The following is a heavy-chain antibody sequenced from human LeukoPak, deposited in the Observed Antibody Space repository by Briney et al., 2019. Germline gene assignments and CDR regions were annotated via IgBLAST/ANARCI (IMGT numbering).Heavy chain of an antibody. Sequence: PSETLSLTCTVSGGSISSYYWSWIRQPPGKGLEWIGYIYYSGSTNYNPSLKSRVTISVDTSKNQFSLKLSSVTAADTAFYYCARVKDFWTHYFDYWGQGALVTVSS. J-gene: IGHJ4*02. CDR2: IYYSGST. CDR1: GGSISSYY. D-gene: IGHD3/OR15-3a*01. V-gene: IGHV4-59*01. CDR3: ARVKDFWTHYFDY.